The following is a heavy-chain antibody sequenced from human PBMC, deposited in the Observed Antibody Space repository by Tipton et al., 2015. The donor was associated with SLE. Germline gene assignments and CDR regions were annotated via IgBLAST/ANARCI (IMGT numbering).Heavy chain of an antibody. D-gene: IGHD3-22*01. CDR3: AKDARDSSGYYYRYFDY. CDR2: ISGSGGST. Sequence: SLRLSCAASGFTFSSYAMSWVRQAPGKGLEWVSAISGSGGSTYYADSVKGRFTISRDNSKNTLYLQMNSLRAEDTAVYYCAKDARDSSGYYYRYFDYWGQGTLVTVSS. V-gene: IGHV3-23*01. J-gene: IGHJ4*02. CDR1: GFTFSSYA.